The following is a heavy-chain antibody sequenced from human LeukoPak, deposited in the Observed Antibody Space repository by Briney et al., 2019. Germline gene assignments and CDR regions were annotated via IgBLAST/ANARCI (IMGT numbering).Heavy chain of an antibody. CDR3: TTGPEPAAMVFDF. CDR2: INSDGSST. Sequence: PGGSLRLSCAASGFTFSSYWMHWVRQAPGKGLVWVSRINSDGSSTSYADSVKGRFTISRGNAKNTLFLQMDSLKTDDTAVYFCTTGPEPAAMVFDFWGQGTLVTVSS. D-gene: IGHD2-2*01. V-gene: IGHV3-74*01. CDR1: GFTFSSYW. J-gene: IGHJ4*02.